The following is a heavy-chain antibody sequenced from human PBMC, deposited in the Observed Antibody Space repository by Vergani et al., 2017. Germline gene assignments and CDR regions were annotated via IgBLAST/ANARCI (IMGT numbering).Heavy chain of an antibody. CDR1: GYSLSHYG. CDR2: IDVANGKI. V-gene: IGHV1-18*01. J-gene: IGHJ4*02. Sequence: QVQLLQSGDAVKKSGASVKVSCEASGYSLSHYGINWVRQAPGQGLEWMGWIDVANGKIKYAQNFQGRVILTTDNATRTVYLELRSLGSDDTAVYYCSRYGRYCSGVSCFFCYLGQGTRVPVSS. CDR3: SRYGRYCSGVSCFFCY. D-gene: IGHD2-15*01.